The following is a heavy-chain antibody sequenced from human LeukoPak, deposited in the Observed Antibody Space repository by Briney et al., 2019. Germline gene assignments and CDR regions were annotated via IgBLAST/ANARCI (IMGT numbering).Heavy chain of an antibody. V-gene: IGHV1-2*02. Sequence: ASVKVSCKASGYTFTGYYMHWVRQAPGQGLEWMGWINPNSGGTNYAQKFQGRVTMTRDTSISTAYMELSGLRSDDTAVYYCARINPYCGGDCYSGWGQGTLVTVSS. CDR3: ARINPYCGGDCYSG. J-gene: IGHJ4*02. D-gene: IGHD2-21*02. CDR2: INPNSGGT. CDR1: GYTFTGYY.